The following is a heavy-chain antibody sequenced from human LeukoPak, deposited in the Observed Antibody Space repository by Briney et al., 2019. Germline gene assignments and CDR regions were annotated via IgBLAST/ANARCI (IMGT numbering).Heavy chain of an antibody. Sequence: GGSLRLSCAASGFTFSSYSMNWVRQAPGKGLEWVSSISSSSSYIYYADSVKGRFTISRDNAKNSLYLQMNSLRAEDTAVYYCAREAFGEANDCWGQGTLVTVSS. V-gene: IGHV3-21*01. CDR2: ISSSSSYI. D-gene: IGHD3-10*01. CDR3: AREAFGEANDC. J-gene: IGHJ4*02. CDR1: GFTFSSYS.